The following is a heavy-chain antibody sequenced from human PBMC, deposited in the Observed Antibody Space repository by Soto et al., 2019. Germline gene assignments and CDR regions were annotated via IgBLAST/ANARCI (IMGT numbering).Heavy chain of an antibody. CDR2: IYYSGKT. CDR3: ARVVCGSANCTTFDY. V-gene: IGHV4-31*11. Sequence: QVQLQESGPALVKPSQTLSLTCAVSGGSTSSGGYSWSWIDQHPGKGLEWLRYIYYSGKTHYNASLKSRVTLSMETSKNPFSLELSSVTAADTAVYCCARVVCGSANCTTFDYWGQGALVTVAS. D-gene: IGHD2-2*01. J-gene: IGHJ4*02. CDR1: GGSTSSGGYS.